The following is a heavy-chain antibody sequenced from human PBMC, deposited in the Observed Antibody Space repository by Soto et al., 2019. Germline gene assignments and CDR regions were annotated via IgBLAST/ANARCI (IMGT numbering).Heavy chain of an antibody. D-gene: IGHD3-22*01. J-gene: IGHJ3*01. CDR3: AREFFYQGSDSRGYSFDAFDF. CDR2: ISAHTGSS. CDR1: GYTFTSSG. V-gene: IGHV1-18*01. Sequence: QVQLVQSGAEVKKPGASVKVSCKASGYTFTSSGMCWVRQAPGQGLEWMGWISAHTGSSEYAQRFQGRVTMTTDRSTSTAYMELRSLRSDDTAVYYCAREFFYQGSDSRGYSFDAFDFWGPGTLVTVSS.